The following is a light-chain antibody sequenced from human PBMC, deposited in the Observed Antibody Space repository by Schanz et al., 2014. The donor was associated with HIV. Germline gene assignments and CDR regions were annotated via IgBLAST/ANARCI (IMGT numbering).Light chain of an antibody. Sequence: QSVLTQPPSVSGAPGQRVTISCTGSSSNIGAGYDVHWYQQFPRTAPRLLIFGNNNRPSGVPDRFSGSKSGTSASLAITGLQAEDEADYYCQSFDSSLSGVVFGGGTKLTVL. J-gene: IGLJ2*01. CDR2: GNN. CDR3: QSFDSSLSGVV. V-gene: IGLV1-40*01. CDR1: SSNIGAGYD.